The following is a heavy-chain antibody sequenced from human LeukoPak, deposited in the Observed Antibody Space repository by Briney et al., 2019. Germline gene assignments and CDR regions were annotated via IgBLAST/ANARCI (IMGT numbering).Heavy chain of an antibody. CDR1: GGSIRSTNW. CDR2: ISLSVQT. D-gene: IGHD1-26*01. J-gene: IGHJ4*02. Sequence: PSETLSLTCGVSGGSIRSTNWWSWVRQPAGQGLEWIGEISLSVQTNFNPSLNGRVTMSLDESRNQLSLKLTSVTAADTAIYYCSRESGAFCPFGYWGQGTLVIVPP. V-gene: IGHV4/OR15-8*02. CDR3: SRESGAFCPFGY.